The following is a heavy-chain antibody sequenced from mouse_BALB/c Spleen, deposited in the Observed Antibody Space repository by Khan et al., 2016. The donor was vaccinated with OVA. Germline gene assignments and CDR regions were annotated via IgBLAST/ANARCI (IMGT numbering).Heavy chain of an antibody. Sequence: QVQLQQPGPGLVQPSQSLSITCTVSGFSLTSYGVHWVRQSPGKGLEWLGVIWSGGTTDYNAPFISRLSISKDNSKSQVFFKMNSLQANDTANYYCARNYDDDEGLAYWGQGTLVTVSA. V-gene: IGHV2-2*02. D-gene: IGHD2-4*01. CDR1: GFSLTSYG. CDR2: IWSGGTT. J-gene: IGHJ3*01. CDR3: ARNYDDDEGLAY.